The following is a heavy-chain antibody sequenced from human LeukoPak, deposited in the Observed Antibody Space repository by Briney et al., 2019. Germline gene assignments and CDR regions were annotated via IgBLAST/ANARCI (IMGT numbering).Heavy chain of an antibody. CDR1: GFTLSSYS. D-gene: IGHD3-22*01. V-gene: IGHV3-48*01. Sequence: PGGSLRLSCAASGFTLSSYSMNWVRQAPGKGLEWVSYISSSSSTIYYADSVKGRFTISRDNAKNSLYLQMNSLRAEDTAVYYCAKTDYDSSGYDRFYYYYMDVWGKGTTVTVSS. CDR2: ISSSSSTI. J-gene: IGHJ6*03. CDR3: AKTDYDSSGYDRFYYYYMDV.